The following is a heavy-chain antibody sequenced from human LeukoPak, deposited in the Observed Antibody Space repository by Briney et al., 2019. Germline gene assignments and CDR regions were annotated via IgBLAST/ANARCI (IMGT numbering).Heavy chain of an antibody. D-gene: IGHD1-26*01. CDR3: ASRDGSYGY. Sequence: GGSLRLSCAASGFTFSSSGMHWVRQAPGKGLEWVAFIRFDASNQYYADSVRGRFTISRDNSKNTLYLQMNTLRAEDTAVYYCASRDGSYGYWGQGTQVIVSS. J-gene: IGHJ4*02. CDR2: IRFDASNQ. V-gene: IGHV3-30*02. CDR1: GFTFSSSG.